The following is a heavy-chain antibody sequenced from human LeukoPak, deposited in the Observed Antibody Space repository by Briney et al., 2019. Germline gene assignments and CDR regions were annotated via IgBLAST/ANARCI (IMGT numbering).Heavy chain of an antibody. Sequence: SETLSLTCTVSGGSISSYYWSWIRQPPAKGREWIGYIYYSGSTNYNPSLKSRVSISVDTSKNPFSLKLSSVTASDTAVSYCARGAPDFFGIYSFDYWGQGTLVTVSS. CDR2: IYYSGST. CDR1: GGSISSYY. CDR3: ARGAPDFFGIYSFDY. D-gene: IGHD2-15*01. V-gene: IGHV4-59*01. J-gene: IGHJ4*02.